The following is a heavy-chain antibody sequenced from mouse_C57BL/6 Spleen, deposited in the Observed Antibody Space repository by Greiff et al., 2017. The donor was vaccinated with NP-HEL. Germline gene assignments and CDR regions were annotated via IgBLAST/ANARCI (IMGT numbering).Heavy chain of an antibody. CDR3: ARRGPFYYAMDY. D-gene: IGHD3-3*01. CDR2: IYPGDGDT. V-gene: IGHV1-80*01. CDR1: GYAFSSYW. J-gene: IGHJ4*01. Sequence: QVQLKQSGAELVKPGASVKISCKASGYAFSSYWMNWVKQRPGKGLEWIGQIYPGDGDTNYNGKFKGKATLTADKSSSTAYMQLSSLTSEDTAVYFCARRGPFYYAMDYWGQGTSVTVSS.